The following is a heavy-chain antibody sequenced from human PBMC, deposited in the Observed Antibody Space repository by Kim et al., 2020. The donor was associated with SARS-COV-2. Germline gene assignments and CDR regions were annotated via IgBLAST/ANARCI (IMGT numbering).Heavy chain of an antibody. CDR1: GFTFSSYA. V-gene: IGHV3-30*04. CDR3: ARERVVPAAIFRRYYYYGMDV. D-gene: IGHD2-2*01. Sequence: GGSLRLSCAASGFTFSSYAMHWVRQAPGKGLEWVAVISYDGSNKYYADSVKGRFTISRDNSKNTLYLQMNSLRAEDTAVYYCARERVVPAAIFRRYYYYGMDVWGQGTTVTVSS. CDR2: ISYDGSNK. J-gene: IGHJ6*02.